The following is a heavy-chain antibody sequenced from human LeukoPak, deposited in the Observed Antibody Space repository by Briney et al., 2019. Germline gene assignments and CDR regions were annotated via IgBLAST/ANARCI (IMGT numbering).Heavy chain of an antibody. Sequence: ASVKVSCKVSGYTLTELSMHWLRQAPGQGLEWMGWMSPNSGDTGYAQKFQGRVSMTRDTSISTAYMELSSLRSEDTAVYYCASNPPNTGDFYYWGLGSLVTVSS. CDR1: GYTLTELS. CDR2: MSPNSGDT. V-gene: IGHV1-8*01. CDR3: ASNPPNTGDFYY. J-gene: IGHJ4*02. D-gene: IGHD1-1*01.